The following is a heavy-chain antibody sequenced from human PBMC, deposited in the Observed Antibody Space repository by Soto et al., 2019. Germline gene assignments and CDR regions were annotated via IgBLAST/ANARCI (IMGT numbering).Heavy chain of an antibody. J-gene: IGHJ4*02. CDR3: ARFVVMTVAGTSDFDY. D-gene: IGHD6-19*01. V-gene: IGHV4-39*07. CDR2: LIYSGST. CDR1: GGSISSRNYY. Sequence: PSETLSLTCTVSGGSISSRNYYWGWIRQPPGKGLEWIASLIYSGSTSYNPSLKSRVTISVDTSKNQFSLKLSSVTAADTVVYYCARFVVMTVAGTSDFDYWGQGTLVTVSS.